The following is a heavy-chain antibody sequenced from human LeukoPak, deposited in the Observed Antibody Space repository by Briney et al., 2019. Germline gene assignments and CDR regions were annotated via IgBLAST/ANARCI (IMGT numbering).Heavy chain of an antibody. V-gene: IGHV4-59*01. CDR1: GGSISSYY. J-gene: IGHJ4*02. Sequence: SETLSLTCTVSGGSISSYYWSWIRQPPGKGLEWIGYIYYSGSTNYNPSLKSRVTISVDTSKNQFSLKLSSVTAADTAVYYCARYSGSYYYPPAWDLWGQGTLDTVSS. CDR2: IYYSGST. D-gene: IGHD1-26*01. CDR3: ARYSGSYYYPPAWDL.